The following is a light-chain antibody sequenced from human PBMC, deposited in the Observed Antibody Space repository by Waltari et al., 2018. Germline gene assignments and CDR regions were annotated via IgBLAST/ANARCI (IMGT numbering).Light chain of an antibody. V-gene: IGKV1-13*02. J-gene: IGKJ4*01. CDR2: AAS. Sequence: IQLTQSPSSHSASLRYRGTITCRGSQGLNTSLAWCHTKPGKPPNLLIYAASNLESGVPARFSGSGSETDFSLTISSLPPEDFATYYCQQFISYPRTFGGGTKVEIK. CDR1: QGLNTS. CDR3: QQFISYPRT.